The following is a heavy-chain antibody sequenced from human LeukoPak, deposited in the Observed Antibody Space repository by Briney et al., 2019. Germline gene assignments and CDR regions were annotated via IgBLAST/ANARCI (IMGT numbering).Heavy chain of an antibody. CDR3: ATLGSYSSSWYGAYFDY. J-gene: IGHJ4*02. CDR1: GYTLTKLS. Sequence: ASVKVSCKVSGYTLTKLSMHWVRQAPGKGLEWMGGFDPEDGETIYAQKFQGRVTMTEDTSTDTAHMELSSLGSEDTAVYYCATLGSYSSSWYGAYFDYWGQGTLITVSS. V-gene: IGHV1-24*01. CDR2: FDPEDGET. D-gene: IGHD6-13*01.